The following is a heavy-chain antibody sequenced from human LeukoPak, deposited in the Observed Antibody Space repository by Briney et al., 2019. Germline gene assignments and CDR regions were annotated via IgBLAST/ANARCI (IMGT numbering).Heavy chain of an antibody. J-gene: IGHJ6*04. D-gene: IGHD5-12*01. Sequence: PSETLSLTCGVSGYSLTSGYYWGWIRPPPGRGPEWIGSIYHSGTTYYNPSLKSRVTVSVDTSKNQFSLKLSSVTAADTAVYYCAREGGSYGMDVWGKGTTVTVSS. V-gene: IGHV4-38-2*02. CDR3: AREGGSYGMDV. CDR2: IYHSGTT. CDR1: GYSLTSGYY.